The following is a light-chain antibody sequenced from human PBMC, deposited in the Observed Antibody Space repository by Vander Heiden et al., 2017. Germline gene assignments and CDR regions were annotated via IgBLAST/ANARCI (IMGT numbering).Light chain of an antibody. Sequence: IVLTQTPGTLSLSPGERATLSCRASQSVSSSYLAWYQQKPGQAPRLLIYGASSRATGIPDRLSGSGSGTDFTLTISRLEPEDFAVYYCQQYGSSRTWTFGQGTKVEIK. CDR1: QSVSSSY. J-gene: IGKJ1*01. CDR2: GAS. V-gene: IGKV3-20*01. CDR3: QQYGSSRTWT.